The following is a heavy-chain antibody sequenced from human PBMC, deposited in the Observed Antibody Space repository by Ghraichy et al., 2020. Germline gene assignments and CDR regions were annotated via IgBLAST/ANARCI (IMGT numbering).Heavy chain of an antibody. CDR1: GFTFSDHY. V-gene: IGHV3-72*01. J-gene: IGHJ6*02. D-gene: IGHD3-10*01. Sequence: GGSLRLSCAASGFTFSDHYMDWVRQAPGKGLEWVGRTRNKANSYTTEYAASVKGRFTISRDDSKNSLYLQMNSLKTEDTAVYYCARFDTRYYYYGMDVWGQGTTVTVSS. CDR3: ARFDTRYYYYGMDV. CDR2: TRNKANSYTT.